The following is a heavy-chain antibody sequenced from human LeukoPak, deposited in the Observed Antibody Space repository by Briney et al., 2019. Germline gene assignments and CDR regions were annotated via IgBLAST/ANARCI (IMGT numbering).Heavy chain of an antibody. J-gene: IGHJ5*02. CDR2: ISYDGSNK. D-gene: IGHD2-15*01. CDR1: GFTFSSYG. CDR3: AKYPGRMA. Sequence: PGGSLRLSCAASGFTFSSYGMHWVRQAPGKGLEWVAVISYDGSNKYYADSVKGRFTISRDNSRNTLYLQMNSLRAEDTAVYYCAKYPGRMAWGQGTLVTVSS. V-gene: IGHV3-30*18.